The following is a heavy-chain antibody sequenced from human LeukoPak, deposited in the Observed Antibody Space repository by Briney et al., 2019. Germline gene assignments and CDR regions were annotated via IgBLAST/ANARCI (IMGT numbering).Heavy chain of an antibody. CDR1: GFTFSSNY. D-gene: IGHD1-26*01. CDR2: IYSGGST. V-gene: IGHV3-66*01. Sequence: GGSLRLSCAASGFTFSSNYMSWVRQAPGKGLEWVSVIYSGGSTYYADSVKGRFTISRDNSKNTLYLQMNSLRAEDTAVYYCAREGGGSYLRIRRYYFDYWGQGTLVTVSS. CDR3: AREGGGSYLRIRRYYFDY. J-gene: IGHJ4*02.